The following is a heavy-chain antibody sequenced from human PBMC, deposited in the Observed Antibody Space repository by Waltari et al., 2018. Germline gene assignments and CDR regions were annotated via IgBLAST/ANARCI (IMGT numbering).Heavy chain of an antibody. CDR3: TRVEVGSAGTFDV. V-gene: IGHV3-74*01. CDR1: GFTLRNYW. D-gene: IGHD2-2*03. Sequence: EVQLVESGGGLVQPGGSLRLSCAASGFTLRNYWKHWFRQAPGKGPVWVSRIDMDGRTTSYADSVKGRFTISRDNAKNTVYLQMDFLRDEDTAMYHCTRVEVGSAGTFDVWGQGTMVTVSS. CDR2: IDMDGRTT. J-gene: IGHJ3*01.